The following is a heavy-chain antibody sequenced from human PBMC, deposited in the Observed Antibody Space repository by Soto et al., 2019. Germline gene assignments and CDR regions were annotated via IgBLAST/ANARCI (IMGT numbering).Heavy chain of an antibody. CDR1: GGSISSSSYY. CDR3: ARDPYSSSWNIENQYNWFDP. CDR2: IYYSGST. Sequence: PSETLSLTCTVSGGSISSSSYYWGWIRQPPGKGLEWIGSIYYSGSTYYNPSLKSRVTISVDTSKNQFSLKLSSVTAADTAVYYCARDPYSSSWNIENQYNWFDPWGQGTLVTVSS. J-gene: IGHJ5*02. V-gene: IGHV4-39*02. D-gene: IGHD6-13*01.